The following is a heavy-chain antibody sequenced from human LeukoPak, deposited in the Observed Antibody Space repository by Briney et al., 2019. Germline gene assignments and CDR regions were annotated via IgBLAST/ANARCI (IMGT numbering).Heavy chain of an antibody. CDR3: ARDGHYDTRSFDY. V-gene: IGHV3-21*01. CDR1: GFTFSSYS. Sequence: GGSLRLSCAASGFTFSSYSMNWVRQAPGKGLEWGSSISSSSSYIYYADSVKGRFTISRDNAKNSLYLQMNSLRAEDTAVYYCARDGHYDTRSFDYWGQGTLVTVSS. D-gene: IGHD3-22*01. CDR2: ISSSSSYI. J-gene: IGHJ4*02.